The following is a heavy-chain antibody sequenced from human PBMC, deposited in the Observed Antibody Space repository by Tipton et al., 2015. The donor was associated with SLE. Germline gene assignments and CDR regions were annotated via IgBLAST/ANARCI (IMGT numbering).Heavy chain of an antibody. D-gene: IGHD6-19*01. V-gene: IGHV4-38-2*02. J-gene: IGHJ4*02. Sequence: TLSLTCAVSGYSISSGYYWGWIRQPPGKGLEWIGSIYHSGSTYYNPSLKSRVTISVDTSKNQFSLKLSSVTAADTAVYYCARDSKWLAFDYWGQGTLVTVSS. CDR1: GYSISSGYY. CDR3: ARDSKWLAFDY. CDR2: IYHSGST.